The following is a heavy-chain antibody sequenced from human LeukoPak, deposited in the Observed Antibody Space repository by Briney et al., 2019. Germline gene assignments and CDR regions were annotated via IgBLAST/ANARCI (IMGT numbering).Heavy chain of an antibody. D-gene: IGHD6-19*01. V-gene: IGHV3-53*05. J-gene: IGHJ4*02. Sequence: GGSLRLSCAASGFTVSSNYMSWVRQAPGKGLEWVSVIYSGGSTYYADSVKGRFTISRDNSKNTLYLQMNSLRAEDTAVYYCARVKQWLVFDYWGQGTLVTVSS. CDR2: IYSGGST. CDR1: GFTVSSNY. CDR3: ARVKQWLVFDY.